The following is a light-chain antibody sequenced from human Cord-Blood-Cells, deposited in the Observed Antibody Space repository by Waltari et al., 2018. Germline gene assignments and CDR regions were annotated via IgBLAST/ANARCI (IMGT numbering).Light chain of an antibody. CDR2: DVS. CDR3: CSYAGSYTLV. CDR1: SSDVGGYNY. V-gene: IGLV2-11*01. Sequence: QSALTQPRSVSGSPGQSVTISCTGTSSDVGGYNYVSWYQQNPGKAPKLMIYDVSKRPSGVPGRFSGSKSGNTASLTSSGLQAEDEADYYCCSYAGSYTLVFGGGTKLTVL. J-gene: IGLJ3*02.